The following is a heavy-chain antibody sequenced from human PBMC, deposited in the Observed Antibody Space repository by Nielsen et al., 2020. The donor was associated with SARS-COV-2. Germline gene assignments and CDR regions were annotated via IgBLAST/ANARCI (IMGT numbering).Heavy chain of an antibody. CDR2: ISGSGGST. J-gene: IGHJ3*02. V-gene: IGHV3-23*01. CDR3: AKDVYYCGGDYYSRDDAFDI. D-gene: IGHD2-21*02. Sequence: WIRQPPGKGLEWVSAISGSGGSTYYADSVKGRFTISRDNSKNTLYLQMNSLRAEDTAVYYCAKDVYYCGGDYYSRDDAFDIWGQGTMVTVSS.